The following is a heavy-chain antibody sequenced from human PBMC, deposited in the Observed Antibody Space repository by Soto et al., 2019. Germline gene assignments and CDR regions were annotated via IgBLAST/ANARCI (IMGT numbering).Heavy chain of an antibody. J-gene: IGHJ6*02. CDR1: GGTFSNYA. CDR3: ARDLLGFGYTYADV. Sequence: QVQLVQSGAEVKKPGSSVKVSCKASGGTFSNYALISWVRQAPGQGLEWMGGIIPIGATVNYAQKFQGRVPISADESTTPVYMDLGSLTSEDTAVYYCARDLLGFGYTYADVWGQGTTVTVSS. D-gene: IGHD3-10*01. CDR2: IIPIGATV. V-gene: IGHV1-69*12.